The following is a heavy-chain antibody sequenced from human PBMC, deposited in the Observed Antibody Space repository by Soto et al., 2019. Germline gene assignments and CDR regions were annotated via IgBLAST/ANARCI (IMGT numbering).Heavy chain of an antibody. V-gene: IGHV3-33*01. D-gene: IGHD6-13*01. Sequence: GGSLRLSCAASGFTFSSYGMHWVRQAPGKGLEWVAVIWYDGSNKYYADSVKGRFTISRDNSKNTLYLQMNSLRAEDTAVYYCARDKRVAAPNTYYYYYYGMDVWGQGTTVTVSS. CDR3: ARDKRVAAPNTYYYYYYGMDV. CDR2: IWYDGSNK. J-gene: IGHJ6*02. CDR1: GFTFSSYG.